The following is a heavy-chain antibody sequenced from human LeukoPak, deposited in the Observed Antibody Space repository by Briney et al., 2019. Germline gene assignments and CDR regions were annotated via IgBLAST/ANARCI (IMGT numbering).Heavy chain of an antibody. CDR1: GFTFSSYA. V-gene: IGHV3-30-3*01. Sequence: PGRSLRLSCAASGFTFSSYAMHWVRQAPCKGLEWVAVISYDGSNKFYADSVKGRFTISRDNSKNTLYLQMDSLRAEDTAVYYCARRSNYYGSGSYGEYYFDYWGQGTMVTVSS. CDR2: ISYDGSNK. CDR3: ARRSNYYGSGSYGEYYFDY. J-gene: IGHJ4*02. D-gene: IGHD3-10*01.